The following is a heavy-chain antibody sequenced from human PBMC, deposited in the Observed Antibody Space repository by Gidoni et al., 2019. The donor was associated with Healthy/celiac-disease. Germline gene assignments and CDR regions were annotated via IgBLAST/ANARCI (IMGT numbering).Heavy chain of an antibody. V-gene: IGHV3-48*03. D-gene: IGHD2-21*02. Sequence: EVQLVESGGGLVQPGGSLRLSCAASGFTFSSYEMNWGRQAPGKGLVWVSYISSSGSTIYYADSVKGRFTISRDNAKNSLYLQMNSLRAEDTAVYYCARDNFPSNVVVTAILGYWGQGTLVTVSS. CDR1: GFTFSSYE. CDR3: ARDNFPSNVVVTAILGY. CDR2: ISSSGSTI. J-gene: IGHJ4*02.